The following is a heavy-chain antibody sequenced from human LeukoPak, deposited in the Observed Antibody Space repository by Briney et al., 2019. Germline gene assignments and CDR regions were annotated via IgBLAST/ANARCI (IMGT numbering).Heavy chain of an antibody. CDR1: A. Sequence: AISWVRQAPGQGLEWMGRIIPIFGTANYAQKFQGRVTITTDESTSTAYMELSSLRSEDTAVYYCASVRNWGSGSFGFDYWGQGTLVTVSS. CDR2: IIPIFGTA. CDR3: ASVRNWGSGSFGFDY. D-gene: IGHD1-26*01. J-gene: IGHJ4*02. V-gene: IGHV1-69*05.